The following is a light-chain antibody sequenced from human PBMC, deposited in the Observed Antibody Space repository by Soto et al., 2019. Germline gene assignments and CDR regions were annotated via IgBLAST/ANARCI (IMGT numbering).Light chain of an antibody. V-gene: IGKV3-20*01. CDR3: KQCARSPLT. CDR2: DAS. J-gene: IGKJ1*01. Sequence: EIVLTQSPGTLSLSPGERATLSCRASQSVSNNYLAWYQQKPGQAPRLLIADASRRATGIPDRFSGSGSGTDFTLTISRLEPEDFAVYYCKQCARSPLTLGQGTKVDIK. CDR1: QSVSNNY.